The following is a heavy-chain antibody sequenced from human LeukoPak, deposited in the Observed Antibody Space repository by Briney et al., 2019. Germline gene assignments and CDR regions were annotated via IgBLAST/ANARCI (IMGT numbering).Heavy chain of an antibody. J-gene: IGHJ5*02. D-gene: IGHD1-26*01. V-gene: IGHV4-59*01. CDR1: GGSMGGYY. Sequence: SETLSLTCSVSGGSMGGYYWSWIRQFPGNGLEWVGYVYDRGTTNYNPSLKSRVTISLDTPNNQFSLNLNSVTAADTAIYYCAREQWGLVDHWGQGTLVTVSS. CDR2: VYDRGTT. CDR3: AREQWGLVDH.